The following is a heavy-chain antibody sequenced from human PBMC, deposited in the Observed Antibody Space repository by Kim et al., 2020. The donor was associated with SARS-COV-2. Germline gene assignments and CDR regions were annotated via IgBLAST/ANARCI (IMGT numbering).Heavy chain of an antibody. CDR3: AKGYYGSGTSRGMDV. Sequence: DSVKGRFTTSRDNARHTLYLQMNSLRAEDTALYYCAKGYYGSGTSRGMDVWGQGTTVTVSS. V-gene: IGHV3-23*01. J-gene: IGHJ6*02. D-gene: IGHD3-10*01.